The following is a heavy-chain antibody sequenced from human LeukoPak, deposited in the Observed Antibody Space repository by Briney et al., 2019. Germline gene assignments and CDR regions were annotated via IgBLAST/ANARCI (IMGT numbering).Heavy chain of an antibody. J-gene: IGHJ4*02. V-gene: IGHV1-2*02. CDR2: ISPNSGGT. Sequence: ASVKVSCKASGGTFSSYAISWVRQAPGQGLEWMGWISPNSGGTNYAQKFQGRVTMTRDTSISTAYMELSRLRSDDTAVYYCAREVTEVYFDYWGQGTLVTVSS. CDR1: GGTFSSYA. D-gene: IGHD2-21*02. CDR3: AREVTEVYFDY.